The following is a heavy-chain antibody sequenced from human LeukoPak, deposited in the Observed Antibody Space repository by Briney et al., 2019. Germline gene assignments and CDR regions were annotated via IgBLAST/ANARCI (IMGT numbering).Heavy chain of an antibody. Sequence: ASVKVSCKASGYTFTSYGISWVRQAPGQGLEWMGWISAYNGNTNYAQKPQGRVTMTTDTSTSTAYMELRSLRSDDTAVYYCARGGYDILTGYHPFDYWGQGTLVTVSS. CDR3: ARGGYDILTGYHPFDY. CDR2: ISAYNGNT. CDR1: GYTFTSYG. J-gene: IGHJ4*02. D-gene: IGHD3-9*01. V-gene: IGHV1-18*04.